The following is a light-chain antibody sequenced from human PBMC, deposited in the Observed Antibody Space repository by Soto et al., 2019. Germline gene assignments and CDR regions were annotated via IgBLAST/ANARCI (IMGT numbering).Light chain of an antibody. CDR1: QTVATI. Sequence: EIVMTQSPATLSVSPGERGTLSCRASQTVATILAWYQQKPGQAPRLLIYHASTRATGIPARFSGSGSGTEFTLTISSLQSEDFAVYYCQQYNQWPAWTFG. CDR3: QQYNQWPAWT. CDR2: HAS. J-gene: IGKJ1*01. V-gene: IGKV3D-15*01.